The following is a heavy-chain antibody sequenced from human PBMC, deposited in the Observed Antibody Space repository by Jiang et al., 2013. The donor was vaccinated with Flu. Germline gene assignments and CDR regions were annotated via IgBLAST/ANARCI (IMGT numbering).Heavy chain of an antibody. CDR2: ISAYNGNT. J-gene: IGHJ4*02. V-gene: IGHV1-18*01. CDR3: ARVGSGAAAGHVRKRFDY. CDR1: GYTFTSYG. D-gene: IGHD6-13*01. Sequence: GAEVKKPGASVKVSCKASGYTFTSYGISWVRQAPGQGLEWMGWISAYNGNTNYAQKLQGRVTMTTDTSTSTAYMELRSLRSDDTAVYYCARVGSGAAAGHVRKRFDYWGQGTLVTVSS.